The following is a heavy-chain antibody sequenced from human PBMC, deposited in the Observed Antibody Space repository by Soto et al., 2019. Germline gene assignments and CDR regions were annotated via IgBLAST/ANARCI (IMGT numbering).Heavy chain of an antibody. D-gene: IGHD2-8*02. CDR1: GYNFANYW. CDR3: AAGYSTGLDAFDL. CDR2: IFPGDSDT. V-gene: IGHV5-51*01. J-gene: IGHJ3*01. Sequence: VQLVQSGAEAKKPGESLKISCKGSGYNFANYWIGWVRQVPGKGLEWMGMIFPGDSDTKNSPSLQGQITMSVDKSNSSAYLQWRSLKASDTAMYYCAAGYSTGLDAFDLWGQGTLVTVSS.